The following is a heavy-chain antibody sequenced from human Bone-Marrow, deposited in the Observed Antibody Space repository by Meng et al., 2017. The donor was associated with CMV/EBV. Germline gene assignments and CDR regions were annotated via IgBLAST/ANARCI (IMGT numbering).Heavy chain of an antibody. CDR2: IYHSGSP. V-gene: IGHV4-31*03. CDR1: GGSITSGSYY. D-gene: IGHD3-22*01. J-gene: IGHJ4*02. CDR3: ARANYYYGSGHYDY. Sequence: QVQLQESGPGLMKHSQTLSLTCTVSGGSITSGSYYWTWIRQHPGKGPEWIGYIYHSGSPYLNPSLKSRLTISVDTSKNQFSLKLSSVTAADTAVYYCARANYYYGSGHYDYWGQGTLVTVSS.